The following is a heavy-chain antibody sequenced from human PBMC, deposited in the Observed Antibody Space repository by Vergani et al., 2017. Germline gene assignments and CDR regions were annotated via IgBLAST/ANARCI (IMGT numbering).Heavy chain of an antibody. J-gene: IGHJ4*02. CDR2: IYTSGST. CDR3: ARGAYYDFWSGYSDYFDY. D-gene: IGHD3-3*01. Sequence: QVQLQESGPGLVKPSQTLSLTCTVSGGSISSGSYYWSWIRQPAGQGLEWIGRIYTSGSTNYNPSLKSRVTISVDTSKNQFSLKLSSVTAADTAVYYCARGAYYDFWSGYSDYFDYWGQGTLVTVSS. CDR1: GGSISSGSYY. V-gene: IGHV4-61*02.